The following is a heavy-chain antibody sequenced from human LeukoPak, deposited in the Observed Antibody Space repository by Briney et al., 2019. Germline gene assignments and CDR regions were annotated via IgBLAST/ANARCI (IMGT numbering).Heavy chain of an antibody. CDR1: GFTFSSYA. J-gene: IGHJ4*02. V-gene: IGHV3-30*01. D-gene: IGHD4-17*01. CDR2: ISYDGSNK. Sequence: GRSLRLSCAASGFTFSSYAMHWVRQAPGKGLEWVAVISYDGSNKYYADSVKGRFTISRDNSKNTLYLQMNSLRSEDTAVYYCASQLYGRYRRAVFDYWGQGTLVTVSS. CDR3: ASQLYGRYRRAVFDY.